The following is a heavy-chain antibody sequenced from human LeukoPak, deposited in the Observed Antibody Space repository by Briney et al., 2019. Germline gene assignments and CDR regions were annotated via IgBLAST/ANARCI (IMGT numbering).Heavy chain of an antibody. CDR1: GFTFSSYG. J-gene: IGHJ1*01. Sequence: PGGSLRLSCAASGFTFSSYGMHWVGQAPGKGLGWEAVIWYDGGNKYYGDSVQGRFTISRDNSKKTLYLQMNSLRVEDTAVYYCARGDGYNDAEYLQHWGQGTLVTVS. D-gene: IGHD5-24*01. CDR2: IWYDGGNK. V-gene: IGHV3-33*01. CDR3: ARGDGYNDAEYLQH.